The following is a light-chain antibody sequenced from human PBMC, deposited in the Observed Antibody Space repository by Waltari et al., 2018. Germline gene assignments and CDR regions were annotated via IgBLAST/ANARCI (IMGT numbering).Light chain of an antibody. CDR3: SSHTSNNVVV. CDR2: DVS. CDR1: SSDAGSYDS. V-gene: IGLV2-14*01. Sequence: QSALTQPASVSGSPGQSITISCTGTSSDAGSYDSVSWYQQHPGKAPKVMIYDVSNRPSGVSNRFSGSKSGNTASLTISGLQAEDEADYYCSSHTSNNVVVFGGGTKLTVL. J-gene: IGLJ2*01.